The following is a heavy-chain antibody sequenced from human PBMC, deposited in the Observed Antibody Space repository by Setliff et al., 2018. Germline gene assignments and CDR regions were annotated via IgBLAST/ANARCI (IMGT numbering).Heavy chain of an antibody. CDR3: VREGYSEYFQD. Sequence: KPSETLSLTCNVSGASVSSHYWDWIRQPPGKGLEWIGFISYSGITTYNVSLKSRVSISVDTSKNQLSLTLSSATAADAAVYYCVREGYSEYFQDWGRGTLVTVSS. CDR1: GASVSSHY. D-gene: IGHD1-1*01. CDR2: ISYSGIT. V-gene: IGHV4-59*02. J-gene: IGHJ1*01.